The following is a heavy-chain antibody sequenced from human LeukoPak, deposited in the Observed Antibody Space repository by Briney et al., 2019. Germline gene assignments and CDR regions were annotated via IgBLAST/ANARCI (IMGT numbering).Heavy chain of an antibody. CDR3: AKEAYKNKWQWFDP. J-gene: IGHJ5*02. CDR1: GFTFSPYA. D-gene: IGHD1-14*01. CDR2: ISGGGGII. V-gene: IGHV3-23*01. Sequence: GGSLRLSCVASGFTFSPYAMNWVRQAPGKGLEWVSSISGGGGIIYYAESVKGRFTISRDDSKNTLYLQMNDLRVEDTAVYYCAKEAYKNKWQWFDPWGQGTLVTVSS.